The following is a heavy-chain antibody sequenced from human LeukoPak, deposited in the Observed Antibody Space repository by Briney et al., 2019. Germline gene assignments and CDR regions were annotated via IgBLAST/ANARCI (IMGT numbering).Heavy chain of an antibody. CDR1: GGSFSGYY. CDR2: INHSGST. V-gene: IGHV4-34*01. Sequence: SETLSLSCAVYGGSFSGYYWSWIRQPPGKGLEWIGEINHSGSTNYNPSFKSRVTISVDTSKNQFSLKLSSVTAADTAVYYCARAGLGYDFWSGYYNWFDPWGQGTLVTVSS. CDR3: ARAGLGYDFWSGYYNWFDP. D-gene: IGHD3-3*01. J-gene: IGHJ5*02.